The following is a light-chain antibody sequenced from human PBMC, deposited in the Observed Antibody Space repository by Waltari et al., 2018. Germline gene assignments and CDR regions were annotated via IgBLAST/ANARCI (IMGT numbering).Light chain of an antibody. CDR1: SSDAGAYNF. V-gene: IGLV2-14*01. CDR2: GVS. Sequence: QSALTQPASVSGSPGQSITIPCTGTSSDAGAYNFVPWYQHPPGKAPQLIVSGVSNRPSGVSNRFSGSKSGNTASLTISGVQAEDEADYYCSSYTGSSTLVIFGGGTKLTVL. CDR3: SSYTGSSTLVI. J-gene: IGLJ2*01.